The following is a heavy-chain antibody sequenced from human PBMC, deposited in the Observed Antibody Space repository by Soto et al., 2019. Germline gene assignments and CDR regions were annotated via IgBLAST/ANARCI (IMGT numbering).Heavy chain of an antibody. V-gene: IGHV3-30-3*01. J-gene: IGHJ6*02. Sequence: PGGSLRLSCAASGFTFSSYAMHWVRQAPGKGLEWVAVISYDGSNKYYADSVKGRFTISRDNSKNTLYLQMNSLRAEDTAVYYCARVWDAMVRGVLGPYYYYYYGMYAWSQGTTVTVSS. CDR3: ARVWDAMVRGVLGPYYYYYYGMYA. CDR2: ISYDGSNK. D-gene: IGHD3-10*01. CDR1: GFTFSSYA.